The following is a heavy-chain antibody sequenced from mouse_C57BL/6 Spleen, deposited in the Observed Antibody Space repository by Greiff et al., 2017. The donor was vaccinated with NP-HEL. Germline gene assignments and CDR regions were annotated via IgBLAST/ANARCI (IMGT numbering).Heavy chain of an antibody. V-gene: IGHV5-16*01. CDR1: GFTFSDYY. CDR2: INYDGSST. J-gene: IGHJ1*03. D-gene: IGHD6-2*01. Sequence: EVNLVESEGGLVQPGSSMKLSCTASGFTFSDYYMAWVRQVPEKGLEWVANINYDGSSTYYLDSLKSRFIISRDNAKNILYLQMSSLKSEDTATYYCARDWVSLDVWGTGTTVTVSS. CDR3: ARDWVSLDV.